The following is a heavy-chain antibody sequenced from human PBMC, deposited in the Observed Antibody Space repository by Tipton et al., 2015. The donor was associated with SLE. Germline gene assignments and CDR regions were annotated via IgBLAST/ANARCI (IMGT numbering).Heavy chain of an antibody. CDR3: AKGSYCGGDCYLGAPDY. D-gene: IGHD2-21*01. Sequence: SLRLSCAASGFTFDDYTMHWVRQAPGKGLEWVSLISWDGGSTYYADSVKGRFTISRDNSKNSLYLQMNSLRTEDTALYYCAKGSYCGGDCYLGAPDYWGQGTLVTVSS. CDR2: ISWDGGST. V-gene: IGHV3-43*01. CDR1: GFTFDDYT. J-gene: IGHJ4*02.